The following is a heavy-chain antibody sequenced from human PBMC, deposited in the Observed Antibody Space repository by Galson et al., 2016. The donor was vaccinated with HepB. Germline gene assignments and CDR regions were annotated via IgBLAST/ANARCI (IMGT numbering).Heavy chain of an antibody. CDR2: ITGGGGST. V-gene: IGHV3-23*01. D-gene: IGHD3-10*01. CDR1: GLIFSSYA. Sequence: SLRLSCAASGLIFSSYAVSWVRQAPGKGLEWVSAITGGGGSTYYADSVRGRFTISRDNSKNTLYLQMNSLRAEDTAVYYCAKDHGYFGSGSHHYWGQGTLGTVSA. J-gene: IGHJ4*02. CDR3: AKDHGYFGSGSHHY.